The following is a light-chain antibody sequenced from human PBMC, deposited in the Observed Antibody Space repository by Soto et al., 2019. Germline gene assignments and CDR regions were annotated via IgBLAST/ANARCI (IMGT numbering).Light chain of an antibody. CDR1: SSDVGGYNY. J-gene: IGLJ1*01. CDR3: CSYAGSYGYV. Sequence: QSALTQPRSVSGSPGQSVTISCTGTSSDVGGYNYVSWYQQHSGKAPKLMIYDVSKRPSGVPDRFSGSKSGNTASLTISGLQAEDETDYYCCSYAGSYGYVFGTGTKVTVL. CDR2: DVS. V-gene: IGLV2-11*01.